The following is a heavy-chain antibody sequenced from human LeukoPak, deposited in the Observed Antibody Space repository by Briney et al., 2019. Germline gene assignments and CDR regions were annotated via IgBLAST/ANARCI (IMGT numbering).Heavy chain of an antibody. Sequence: NPSETLSLTCTVSGGSISGHYWSWLRQPPGKGPEWIAYIYYSGITNYNPSLKSRVAISLETSKNQFSLNLSSVTAADTAVYYCARFSSSTWVFDFWGHGTLVTVSS. V-gene: IGHV4-59*08. CDR2: IYYSGIT. J-gene: IGHJ4*01. CDR1: GGSISGHY. D-gene: IGHD6-13*01. CDR3: ARFSSSTWVFDF.